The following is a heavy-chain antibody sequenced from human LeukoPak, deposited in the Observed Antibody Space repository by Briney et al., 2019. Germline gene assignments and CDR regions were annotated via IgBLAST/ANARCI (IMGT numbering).Heavy chain of an antibody. V-gene: IGHV1-18*01. Sequence: ASVKVSCKASGYTFTSYGISWLRQAPGQGLEWMGWISAYNGNTNYAQKLQGRVTMTTDTSTSTAYMELRSLRSDDTAVYYCARGEHYYDSSGFVYWGQGTLVTVSS. D-gene: IGHD3-22*01. CDR1: GYTFTSYG. CDR3: ARGEHYYDSSGFVY. CDR2: ISAYNGNT. J-gene: IGHJ4*02.